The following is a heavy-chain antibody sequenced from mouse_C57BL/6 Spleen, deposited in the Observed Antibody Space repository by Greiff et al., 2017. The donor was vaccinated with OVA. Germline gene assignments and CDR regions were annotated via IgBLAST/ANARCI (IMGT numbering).Heavy chain of an antibody. CDR1: GYTFTDYY. CDR3: ARRTTGPFYYFDY. Sequence: VQLQQSGAELVRPGASVKLSCKASGYTFTDYYINWVKQRPGQGLEWIARIYPGSGNTYYNEKFKGKATLTAEKSSSTAYMQLSSLTSEDSAVYFCARRTTGPFYYFDYWGQGTTLTVSS. CDR2: IYPGSGNT. V-gene: IGHV1-76*01. J-gene: IGHJ2*01. D-gene: IGHD1-1*01.